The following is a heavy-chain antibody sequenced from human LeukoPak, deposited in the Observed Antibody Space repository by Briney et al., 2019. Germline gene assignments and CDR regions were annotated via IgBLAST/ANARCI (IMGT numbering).Heavy chain of an antibody. Sequence: GGSPRLSCAASGFTFSSYAMSWVRQAPGKGLEWVSLISGSGGDTYYADSVKGRLTISRDISKNTLYLQMNSLSAEDTAVYYCAKGDSGMVRRYYFDYWGQGTLVTVSS. CDR2: ISGSGGDT. J-gene: IGHJ4*02. CDR3: AKGDSGMVRRYYFDY. D-gene: IGHD5-18*01. CDR1: GFTFSSYA. V-gene: IGHV3-23*01.